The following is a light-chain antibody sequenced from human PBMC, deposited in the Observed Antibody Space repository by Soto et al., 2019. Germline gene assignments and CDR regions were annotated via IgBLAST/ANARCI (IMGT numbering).Light chain of an antibody. Sequence: EIVLTQSPGTLSLSPGERATLSCRASQSVSSSYLAWYQQKPGQAPRPLIYGASSRDTGIPDRFSGSGSGTDFTLTISRLEPEDFALYYCQQYGDSPLTFGGGTKVDI. CDR1: QSVSSSY. J-gene: IGKJ4*01. CDR3: QQYGDSPLT. CDR2: GAS. V-gene: IGKV3-20*01.